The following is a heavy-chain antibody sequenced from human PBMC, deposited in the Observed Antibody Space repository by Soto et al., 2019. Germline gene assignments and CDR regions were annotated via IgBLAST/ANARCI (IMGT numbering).Heavy chain of an antibody. CDR2: ISAYNGNT. CDR1: GYTFTRSG. D-gene: IGHD2-15*01. Sequence: ASVKVSCKASGYTFTRSGISWVRQAPGQGLEWMGWISAYNGNTNYAQKLQGRVTMTTDTSTSTAYMELRSLRSDDTAVYYCARDVVVAATHFHWFDPWGQGTLVTVSS. J-gene: IGHJ5*02. V-gene: IGHV1-18*01. CDR3: ARDVVVAATHFHWFDP.